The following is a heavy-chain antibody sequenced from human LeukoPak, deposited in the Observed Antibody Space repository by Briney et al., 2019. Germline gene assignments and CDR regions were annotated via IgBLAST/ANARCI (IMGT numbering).Heavy chain of an antibody. CDR3: ARASYYYDSSGYPGYYFDY. J-gene: IGHJ4*02. D-gene: IGHD3-22*01. CDR2: INPNSGGT. V-gene: IGHV1-2*02. CDR1: GYTFTDYY. Sequence: ASVKVSCKASGYTFTDYYMHWVRQAPGQGLEWMGWINPNSGGTNYTQKFQGRVTMTRDTSISTAYMELSRLRSDDTAVYYCARASYYYDSSGYPGYYFDYWGQGTLVTVSS.